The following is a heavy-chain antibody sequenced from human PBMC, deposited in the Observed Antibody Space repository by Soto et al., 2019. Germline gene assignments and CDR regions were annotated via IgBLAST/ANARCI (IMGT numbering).Heavy chain of an antibody. CDR3: ARDYGAAWYYFDY. CDR1: GFTFSSYS. J-gene: IGHJ4*02. Sequence: PGESLSLSCAASGFTFSSYSMNWVRQAPGKGLEWVSSISSSSSYIYYADSVKGRFTISRDNAKNSLYLQMNSLRAEDTAVYYCARDYGAAWYYFDYWGQGTLVTVSS. V-gene: IGHV3-21*01. D-gene: IGHD6-13*01. CDR2: ISSSSSYI.